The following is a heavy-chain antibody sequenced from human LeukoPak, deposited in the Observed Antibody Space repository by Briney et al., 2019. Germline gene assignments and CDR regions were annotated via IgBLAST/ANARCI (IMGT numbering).Heavy chain of an antibody. J-gene: IGHJ5*02. D-gene: IGHD4-17*01. CDR1: GFTFSSYS. CDR3: AREEGLYGDYVREDWFDP. CDR2: ISCGSSYI. V-gene: IGHV3-21*01. Sequence: GGSLRLSCAASGFTFSSYSMNWVRQAPGKGLERVSSISCGSSYIYYADPVKGRFTISRDNAKNSLYLQMNSLRAEDTAVYYCAREEGLYGDYVREDWFDPWGQGTLVTVSS.